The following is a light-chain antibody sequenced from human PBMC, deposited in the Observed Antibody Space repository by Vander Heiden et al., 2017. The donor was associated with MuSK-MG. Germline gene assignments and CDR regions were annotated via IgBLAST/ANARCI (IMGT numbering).Light chain of an antibody. CDR3: QVWDSRVV. V-gene: IGLV3-9*01. J-gene: IGLJ2*01. Sequence: SYELTQPLSVSVALGQTARITCGGNNIGSKNVHWYQQKPGQALVLVIYRDSNRPSGIPERFSGSNSGTTATLTISRAQAGDEADYYCQVWDSRVVFGGGTKLTVL. CDR1: NIGSKN. CDR2: RDS.